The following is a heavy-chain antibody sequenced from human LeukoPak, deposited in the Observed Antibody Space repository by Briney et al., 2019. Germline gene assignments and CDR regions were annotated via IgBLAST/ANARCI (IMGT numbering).Heavy chain of an antibody. CDR3: ARAVRATIFGVQYYFDY. V-gene: IGHV5-51*01. CDR1: GYSFTNYW. D-gene: IGHD3-3*01. J-gene: IGHJ4*02. Sequence: GESLKISCKGSGYSFTNYWIGWVRQVPGKGLEWMGIIQPGDSDTKYSPSFQGQVTISADKSISTAYLQWSSLKASDTAMHYCARAVRATIFGVQYYFDYWGQGTPVTVSS. CDR2: IQPGDSDT.